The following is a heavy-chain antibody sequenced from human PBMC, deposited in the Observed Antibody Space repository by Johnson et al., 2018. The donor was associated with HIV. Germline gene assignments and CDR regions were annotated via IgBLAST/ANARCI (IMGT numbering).Heavy chain of an antibody. CDR3: EGYCSGGACYSGVSAFDV. CDR2: IGYSASDT. Sequence: VQLVESGGGLVKPGGSLRLSCVASGFTFSNAWMSWVRQAPGKGLEWVSSIGYSASDTYYADSVKGRFTISSDNSNNRLYLQMNSLRAEDTAIYYCEGYCSGGACYSGVSAFDVWGQGTMVIISS. V-gene: IGHV3-23*04. D-gene: IGHD2-15*01. CDR1: GFTFSNAW. J-gene: IGHJ3*01.